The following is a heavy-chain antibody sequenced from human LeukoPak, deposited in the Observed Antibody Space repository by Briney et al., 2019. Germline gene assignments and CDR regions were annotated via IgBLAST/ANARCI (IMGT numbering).Heavy chain of an antibody. CDR2: INHSGTT. D-gene: IGHD4-23*01. CDR3: VRATTVVRRFFGL. J-gene: IGHJ2*01. CDR1: GGSFSAYY. V-gene: IGHV4-34*01. Sequence: SETLSLTCAVYGGSFSAYYWSWIRQSPGEGLEWIGEINHSGTTNYNPSLKSRVTISIDTSKNQFSLKLSSVTAADTATYYCVRATTVVRRFFGLWGRGTLIIVSS.